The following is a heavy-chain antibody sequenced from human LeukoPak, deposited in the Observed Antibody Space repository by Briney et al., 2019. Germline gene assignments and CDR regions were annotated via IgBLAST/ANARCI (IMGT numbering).Heavy chain of an antibody. D-gene: IGHD4-23*01. Sequence: GGSLRLSXAASGFTFNNFGMHWVCQAPGKGLEWVSFIGYEGVHKYYADSVKGRFTISKDNSKATLYLQMNSLRPEDTAVYYCAKDLHGGYSSDYWGQGTLVTVFS. CDR2: IGYEGVHK. CDR1: GFTFNNFG. CDR3: AKDLHGGYSSDY. V-gene: IGHV3-30*02. J-gene: IGHJ4*02.